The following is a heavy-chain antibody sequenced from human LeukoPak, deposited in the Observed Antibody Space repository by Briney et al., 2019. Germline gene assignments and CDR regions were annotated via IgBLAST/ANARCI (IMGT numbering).Heavy chain of an antibody. CDR3: ARTRDIVVVPAAMRGYAFDI. Sequence: SVKVSCKASGGTFSSYAISWVRQAPGQGLEWRGGIIPIFGTANYTQKFQGRVTITADESTSTAYMELSSLRSEDAAVYYCARTRDIVVVPAAMRGYAFDIWGQGTMVTVSS. D-gene: IGHD2-2*01. J-gene: IGHJ3*02. CDR1: GGTFSSYA. CDR2: IIPIFGTA. V-gene: IGHV1-69*13.